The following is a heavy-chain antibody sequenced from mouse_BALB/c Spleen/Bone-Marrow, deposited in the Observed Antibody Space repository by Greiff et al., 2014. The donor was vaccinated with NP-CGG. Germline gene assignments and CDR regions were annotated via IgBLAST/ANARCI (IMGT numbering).Heavy chain of an antibody. CDR1: GFSLTSYG. CDR3: SRITTATGAMDY. D-gene: IGHD1-2*01. CDR2: IWADGST. J-gene: IGHJ4*01. Sequence: VHLVESGPGLVAPSQSLSITCTVSGFSLTSYGVHWVRQLPGKGLEWLGVIWADGSTNYNSALMSRLSISKDNSKSQVFLKMNSLQTDDTAMYYCSRITTATGAMDYWGQGTSVTVSS. V-gene: IGHV2-9*02.